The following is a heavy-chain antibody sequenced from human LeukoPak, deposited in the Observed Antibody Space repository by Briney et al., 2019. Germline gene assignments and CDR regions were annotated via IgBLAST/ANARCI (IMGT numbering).Heavy chain of an antibody. CDR1: GFTFSTYW. CDR2: VNQDGSQK. Sequence: GGSLRLSCAASGFTFSTYWMSWVRQAPGKGLEWVANVNQDGSQKRYVDSVQGRFTISRDNTKNSLFLQMNSLRAEDTAVYYCARLKDDVTKLDYWGQGTLVTVSS. V-gene: IGHV3-7*01. CDR3: ARLKDDVTKLDY. J-gene: IGHJ4*02. D-gene: IGHD2-8*01.